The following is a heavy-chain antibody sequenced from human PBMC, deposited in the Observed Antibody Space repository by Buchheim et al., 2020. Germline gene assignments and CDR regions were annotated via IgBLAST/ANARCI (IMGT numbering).Heavy chain of an antibody. V-gene: IGHV5-51*01. Sequence: EVQLVQSGAEVKKPGESLKISCKGSGYSFTNYWIGWVRQMPGKGLEWMGIIYPGDSDTRYSPSFQGQVTIPAAKSISTAYLQWSSLKASDTAMYYCASHSPVNTVTTRNYYGMDVWGQGTT. D-gene: IGHD4-11*01. CDR1: GYSFTNYW. J-gene: IGHJ6*02. CDR2: IYPGDSDT. CDR3: ASHSPVNTVTTRNYYGMDV.